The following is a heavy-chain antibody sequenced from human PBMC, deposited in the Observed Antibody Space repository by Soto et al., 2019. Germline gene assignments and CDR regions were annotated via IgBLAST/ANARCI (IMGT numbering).Heavy chain of an antibody. D-gene: IGHD3-10*01. CDR1: GYTFTSYG. CDR2: ISAYNGNT. CDR3: ARDCGGPVQPVGMDV. V-gene: IGHV1-18*01. J-gene: IGHJ6*02. Sequence: QVQLVQSGAEVKKPGASVKVSCKASGYTFTSYGISWVRQAPGQGLEWMGWISAYNGNTNYAQKLQGRVTMTTDTSTSTAYTELRSLRSDDTAVYYCARDCGGPVQPVGMDVWGQGTTVTVSS.